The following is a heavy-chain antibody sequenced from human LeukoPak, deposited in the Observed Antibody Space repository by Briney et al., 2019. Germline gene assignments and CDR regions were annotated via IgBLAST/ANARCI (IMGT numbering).Heavy chain of an antibody. D-gene: IGHD3-22*01. Sequence: ASVKVSCKSSGYTFTPYDITWVRQANGQGLEWMGWMNPNSGDTAYAQKFQGRVAMTRDTSISTAYMELSSLRSEDTAVYYCARGLGDYYDTSDYYYAVPAHWGQGTLVTVSS. V-gene: IGHV1-8*01. CDR3: ARGLGDYYDTSDYYYAVPAH. J-gene: IGHJ4*02. CDR2: MNPNSGDT. CDR1: GYTFTPYD.